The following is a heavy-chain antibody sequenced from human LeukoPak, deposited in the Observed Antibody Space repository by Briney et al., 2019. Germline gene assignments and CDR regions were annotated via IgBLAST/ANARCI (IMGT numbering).Heavy chain of an antibody. CDR1: GYTLTELS. J-gene: IGHJ4*02. CDR3: ATLYDYGDTTAHDY. D-gene: IGHD4-17*01. Sequence: GASVKVSCKVSGYTLTELSMHWVRQAPAKGHEWMGGFDLEDGETIYEQKFQGRVTMTEDTSTDTAYMELSSLRSEDTAVYYCATLYDYGDTTAHDYWGQGTLVTVSS. CDR2: FDLEDGET. V-gene: IGHV1-24*01.